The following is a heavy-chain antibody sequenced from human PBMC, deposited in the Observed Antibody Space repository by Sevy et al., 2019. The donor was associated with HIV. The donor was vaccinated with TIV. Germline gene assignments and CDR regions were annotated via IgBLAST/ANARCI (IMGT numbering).Heavy chain of an antibody. CDR2: IIPIFGTA. Sequence: ASVKVSCKASGGTFSSYAISWVRQAPGQGLEWMGGIIPIFGTANYAQKFQGRVTITADESTSTAYMELSSLRSEGTAVYYCARERGMGYYFDYWGQGTLVTVSS. V-gene: IGHV1-69*13. CDR3: ARERGMGYYFDY. CDR1: GGTFSSYA. J-gene: IGHJ4*02. D-gene: IGHD3-16*01.